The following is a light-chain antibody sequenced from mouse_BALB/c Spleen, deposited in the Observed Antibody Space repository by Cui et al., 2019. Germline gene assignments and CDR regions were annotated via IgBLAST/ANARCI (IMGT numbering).Light chain of an antibody. Sequence: QIVLTKSPEIMSASLVARITMTGTASSSVSSSYLHWYQQKPGSSPKLWIYSTSNLASGVPARFSGSGSGTSYSLTISSMEAEDAATYYCHQYHRSPFTFGSGTKLEIK. CDR2: STS. V-gene: IGKV4-74*01. CDR3: HQYHRSPFT. J-gene: IGKJ4*01. CDR1: SSVSSSY.